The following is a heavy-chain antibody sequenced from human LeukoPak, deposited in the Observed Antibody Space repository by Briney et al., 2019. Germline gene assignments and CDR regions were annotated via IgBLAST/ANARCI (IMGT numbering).Heavy chain of an antibody. Sequence: ASVKVSCKASGYTFTGYYMHWVRQAPGQGLEWMGWINPNSGGTNYAQKFQGRVTMTRDTSISTAYMELSRLRSDDTAVYYCARERSNYYDSSSYCDAFDIWGQGTMVTVSP. CDR1: GYTFTGYY. J-gene: IGHJ3*02. CDR2: INPNSGGT. CDR3: ARERSNYYDSSSYCDAFDI. D-gene: IGHD3-22*01. V-gene: IGHV1-2*02.